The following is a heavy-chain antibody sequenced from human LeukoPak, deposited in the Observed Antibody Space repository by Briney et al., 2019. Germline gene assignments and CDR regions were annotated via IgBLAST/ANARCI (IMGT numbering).Heavy chain of an antibody. J-gene: IGHJ5*02. Sequence: PSQNLSLTCTVSGGCLSSGNYYWSWMRQPAGEGLQWMGRIYRSGSTDYSPSLKSRVTISVDSSKNQFSLKLKSVTAADTAVYYCARGPRYLEWLLYFDDCGQGTPVTVSS. CDR2: IYRSGST. V-gene: IGHV4-61*02. CDR1: GGCLSSGNYY. CDR3: ARGPRYLEWLLYFDD. D-gene: IGHD3-3*01.